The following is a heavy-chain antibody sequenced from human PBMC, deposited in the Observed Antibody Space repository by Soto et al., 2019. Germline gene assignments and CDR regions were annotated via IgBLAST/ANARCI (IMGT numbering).Heavy chain of an antibody. CDR3: ATVKDYDILTPQPPSTFDP. CDR2: FDPEDGET. J-gene: IGHJ5*02. Sequence: GASVKVSCKVSGYTLTELSMHWVRQAPGKGLEWMGGFDPEDGETIYAQKFQGRVTMTEDTSTDTAYMELSSLRSEDTAVYYCATVKDYDILTPQPPSTFDPWGQGTLVTVSS. D-gene: IGHD3-9*01. V-gene: IGHV1-24*01. CDR1: GYTLTELS.